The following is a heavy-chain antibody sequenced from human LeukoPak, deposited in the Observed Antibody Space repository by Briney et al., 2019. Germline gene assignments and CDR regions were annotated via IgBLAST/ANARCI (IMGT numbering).Heavy chain of an antibody. D-gene: IGHD2-15*01. CDR1: GYTFTSYD. CDR3: ARTGCSGGNCYYYGMDV. V-gene: IGHV1-8*01. J-gene: IGHJ6*02. CDR2: MNPNNGNT. Sequence: GASVKVSCKASGYTFTSYDINWVRQATGQGLEWMGWMNPNNGNTGYAQKFQGRVTMTRNTSISTAYMELSSLRSEDTAVYYCARTGCSGGNCYYYGMDVWGQGTTVTVSS.